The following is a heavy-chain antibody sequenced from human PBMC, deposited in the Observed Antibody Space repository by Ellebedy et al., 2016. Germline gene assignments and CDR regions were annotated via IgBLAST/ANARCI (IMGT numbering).Heavy chain of an antibody. CDR2: VYHTGST. Sequence: GSLRLSCSVSGTSLIDYHWSWIRQSPRKGLDWIGNVYHTGSTIYNPSLQSRVTISVETSKNQFSLKLSSVTAADTAVYYCTRTVQLAFYMNVWGRGTSVTVSS. V-gene: IGHV4-59*08. J-gene: IGHJ6*03. D-gene: IGHD5-24*01. CDR3: TRTVQLAFYMNV. CDR1: GTSLIDYH.